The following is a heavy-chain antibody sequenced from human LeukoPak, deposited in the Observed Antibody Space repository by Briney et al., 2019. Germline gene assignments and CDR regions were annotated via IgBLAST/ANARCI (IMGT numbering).Heavy chain of an antibody. J-gene: IGHJ1*01. V-gene: IGHV3-48*04. CDR3: ARDPTVTTGPEYFQH. CDR2: ISSSSSTI. D-gene: IGHD4-17*01. Sequence: GGFLRLSCAASAFTFSSYSMNWVRQAQGKGMEWVSYISSSSSTIYYADSVKGRFTISRDNANNPLYLQMNRLRAEDTAVYYCARDPTVTTGPEYFQHWGQGTLVTVSS. CDR1: AFTFSSYS.